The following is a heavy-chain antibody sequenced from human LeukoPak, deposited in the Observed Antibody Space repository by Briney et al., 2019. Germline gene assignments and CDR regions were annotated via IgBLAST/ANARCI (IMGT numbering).Heavy chain of an antibody. Sequence: SGESLKISCKGSGYSFTSYWIGWVRQMPGRGLEWLGIIYPGDSDTRYSPSFQGQVTISVDKSISTAYLQWSSLKASDTAMYYCARSGGNFYSSTWYGHWGQGTLVTVSS. CDR3: ARSGGNFYSSTWYGH. V-gene: IGHV5-51*01. CDR1: GYSFTSYW. J-gene: IGHJ1*01. CDR2: IYPGDSDT. D-gene: IGHD6-13*01.